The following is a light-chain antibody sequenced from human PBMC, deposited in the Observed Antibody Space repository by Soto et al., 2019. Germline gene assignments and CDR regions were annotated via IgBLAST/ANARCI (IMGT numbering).Light chain of an antibody. CDR3: QQFGVT. J-gene: IGKJ3*01. Sequence: DIQMTQSPSSLSASVGDRVTITCQARQDINNFLNWYQHKPGKAPKLLIYDASNLEVGVPSRFSGSGSGTDFTFTISSLQPEDIGTYYCQQFGVTFGPGTKVDIK. CDR2: DAS. V-gene: IGKV1-33*01. CDR1: QDINNF.